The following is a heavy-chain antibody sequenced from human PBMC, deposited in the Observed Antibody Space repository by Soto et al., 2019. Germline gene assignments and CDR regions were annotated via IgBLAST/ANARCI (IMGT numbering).Heavy chain of an antibody. CDR1: AYTFSNYG. V-gene: IGHV1-18*01. J-gene: IGHJ6*02. Sequence: DSVKVSYKASAYTFSNYGISWVRQGPGQGLEWMGWISGYNGNTHYEEKVQDRIKMTTDTSTSTTYLELRSLRSDDTAVYFCARDPGFGFGYSYAFAMDVWGQGTTVTVSS. CDR3: ARDPGFGFGYSYAFAMDV. CDR2: ISGYNGNT. D-gene: IGHD5-18*01.